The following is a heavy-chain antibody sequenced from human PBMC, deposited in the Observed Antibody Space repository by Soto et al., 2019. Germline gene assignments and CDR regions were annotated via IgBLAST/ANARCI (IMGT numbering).Heavy chain of an antibody. Sequence: ASAKGSWKGSGSTLTSYARRWGRQDPGQRLEWMGWINAGNGNTKYSQKFQGRVTITRDTSASTAYMELSSLRSEDTAVYYCALAYSSSSRGYYYGMDVRGQGNTVTVSS. J-gene: IGHJ6*02. CDR2: INAGNGNT. D-gene: IGHD6-6*01. CDR1: GSTLTSYA. V-gene: IGHV1-3*01. CDR3: ALAYSSSSRGYYYGMDV.